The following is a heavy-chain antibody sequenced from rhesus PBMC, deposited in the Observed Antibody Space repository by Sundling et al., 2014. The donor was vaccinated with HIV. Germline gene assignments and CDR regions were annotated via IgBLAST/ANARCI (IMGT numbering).Heavy chain of an antibody. Sequence: QVQLVQSGAEVKKPGSSVKVSCKASGYTFTDYYMHWVRQAPGQGLEWMGEINPKTGGTNYAQKFQGRVTMTRDTSTSTAYMELSSLRSEDTAVYYCASWGCTSTTCYLTYDSGYYTYWYFDLWGP. CDR1: GYTFTDYY. D-gene: IGHD2-2*01. CDR2: INPKTGGT. CDR3: ASWGCTSTTCYLTYDSGYYTYWYFDL. J-gene: IGHJ2*01. V-gene: IGHV1-138*01.